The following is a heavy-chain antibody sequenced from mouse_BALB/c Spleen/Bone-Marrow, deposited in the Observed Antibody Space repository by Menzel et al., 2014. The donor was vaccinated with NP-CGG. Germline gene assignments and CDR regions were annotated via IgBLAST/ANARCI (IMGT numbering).Heavy chain of an antibody. J-gene: IGHJ4*01. Sequence: EVKLMESGGGLVQPGGSLRLSCATSGFTFTDYYMSWVRQPPGKALEWLGFIRNKANGYTTEYSASGKGRFTISRDNSQSILYLQMNTLRAEDSATYYCARDDYYAMDYWGQGTSVTVSS. V-gene: IGHV7-3*02. CDR2: IRNKANGYTT. CDR3: ARDDYYAMDY. CDR1: GFTFTDYY.